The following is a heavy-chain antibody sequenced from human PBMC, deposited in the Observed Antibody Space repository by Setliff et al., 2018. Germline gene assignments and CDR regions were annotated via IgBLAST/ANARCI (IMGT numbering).Heavy chain of an antibody. D-gene: IGHD2-2*01. J-gene: IGHJ5*02. CDR3: ARAPLMVVVPPDAHRFDP. Sequence: SVKVSCKASGGTFSSYAISWVRQAPGQGLEWMGGIIPMFGTPAYAQKFQGRVSMTTDTSTSTAYMELRNLRSDDTALYYCARAPLMVVVPPDAHRFDPWGQGTLVTVSS. CDR2: IIPMFGTP. V-gene: IGHV1-69*05. CDR1: GGTFSSYA.